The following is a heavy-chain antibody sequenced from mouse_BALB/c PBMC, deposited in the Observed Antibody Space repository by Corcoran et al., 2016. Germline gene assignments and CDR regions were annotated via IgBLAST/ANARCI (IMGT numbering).Heavy chain of an antibody. CDR1: GYSFTGYY. J-gene: IGHJ4*01. CDR2: INPYNGAT. V-gene: IGHV1-26*01. CDR3: ASVGNSYAMDY. D-gene: IGHD2-1*01. Sequence: EVQLQQSGPELVKPGASVKISCKASGYSFTGYYMYWVKQSHVKSLEWIGRINPYNGATSYNQNFKDKASLTVDKSSSTAYMELHSLTSEDSAVYYCASVGNSYAMDYWGQGTSVTVSS.